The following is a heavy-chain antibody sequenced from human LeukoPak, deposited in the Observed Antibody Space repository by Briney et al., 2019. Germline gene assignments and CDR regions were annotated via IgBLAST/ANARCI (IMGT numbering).Heavy chain of an antibody. CDR1: GYTFTSYG. CDR2: ISAYNGNT. V-gene: IGHV1-18*01. Sequence: GASVKVSCKTSGYTFTSYGVSWVRQAPGQGLEWMGWISAYNGNTDYAQTFQGRVTMTTDTSTSTAYMELSSLRSDDTAVYYCARVQGRISAWGAFDIWGQGTEVTVSS. CDR3: ARVQGRISAWGAFDI. D-gene: IGHD3-16*01. J-gene: IGHJ3*02.